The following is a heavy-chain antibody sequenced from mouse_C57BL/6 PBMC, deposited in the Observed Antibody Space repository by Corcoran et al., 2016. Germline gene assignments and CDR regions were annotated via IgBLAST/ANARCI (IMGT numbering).Heavy chain of an antibody. J-gene: IGHJ2*01. CDR3: AREGQLRLPYFGY. CDR2: IYPGDGDT. D-gene: IGHD3-2*02. CDR1: GYAFSSYW. V-gene: IGHV1-80*01. Sequence: QVQLQQSGAELVKPGASVKISCKASGYAFSSYWMNWVKQRPGKGLEWIGQIYPGDGDTNYNGKFKGKATLTADKSSSTAYMQLSSLTSEDSAVYVCAREGQLRLPYFGYWGQGTTLTVSS.